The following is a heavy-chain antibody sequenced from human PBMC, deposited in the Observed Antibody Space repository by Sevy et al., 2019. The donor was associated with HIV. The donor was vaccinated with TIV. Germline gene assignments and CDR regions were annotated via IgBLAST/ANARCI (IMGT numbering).Heavy chain of an antibody. CDR3: ARTTVTTYHYYYYYGMDV. Sequence: GGSLRLSCAVSGFTFSSYTMNWVRQAPGKGLEWVAVISYDGSNKYYADSVKGRFTISRDNSKNTLYLQMNSLRAEDTAVYYCARTTVTTYHYYYYYGMDVWGQGTTVTVSS. CDR2: ISYDGSNK. CDR1: GFTFSSYT. V-gene: IGHV3-30*04. J-gene: IGHJ6*02. D-gene: IGHD4-4*01.